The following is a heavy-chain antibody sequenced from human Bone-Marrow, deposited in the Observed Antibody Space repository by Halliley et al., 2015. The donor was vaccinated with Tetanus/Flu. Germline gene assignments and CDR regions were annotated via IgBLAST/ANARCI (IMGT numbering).Heavy chain of an antibody. J-gene: IGHJ4*02. CDR2: IYDVGSGT. CDR3: AKGYGSGTFNELDY. Sequence: AASGFTFSSYAMSWVRQAPGKGLEWVSGIYDVGSGTFYADSVRGRFTVSRDNSKNMVYLQMNSLGAEDTAVYYRAKGYGSGTFNELDYWGQGTLVTVSS. V-gene: IGHV3-23*01. D-gene: IGHD3-10*01. CDR1: GFTFSSYA.